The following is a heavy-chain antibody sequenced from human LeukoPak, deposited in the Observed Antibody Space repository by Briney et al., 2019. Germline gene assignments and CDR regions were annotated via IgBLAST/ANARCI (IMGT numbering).Heavy chain of an antibody. CDR1: GFTFSTYS. J-gene: IGHJ4*02. V-gene: IGHV3-21*01. Sequence: GGSLRLSCGASGFTFSTYSMNWVRQAPGKGLEWVSSISRTGSYIYYADSVKGRFTISRDNAKNSLYLQMNSLRDDDTAVFYCARALGVVVGGTGGPFDYWGQGTLVTVSS. CDR2: ISRTGSYI. CDR3: ARALGVVVGGTGGPFDY. D-gene: IGHD6-19*01.